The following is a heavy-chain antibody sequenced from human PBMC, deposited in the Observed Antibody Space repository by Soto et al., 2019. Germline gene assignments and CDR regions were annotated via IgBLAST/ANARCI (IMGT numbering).Heavy chain of an antibody. CDR1: GYIFTGYA. J-gene: IGHJ4*02. CDR3: ATTASGTNYFDH. CDR2: IAAGNGNT. V-gene: IGHV1-3*01. D-gene: IGHD4-4*01. Sequence: QVQLVQSGTEARKPGDSVKVSCRASGYIFTGYAIQWVRQAPGQRLEWMGWIAAGNGNTRYSQKFQDRVTISRDISASTAYMELTSLRSEDTAIYYCATTASGTNYFDHWGQGTLVTVYS.